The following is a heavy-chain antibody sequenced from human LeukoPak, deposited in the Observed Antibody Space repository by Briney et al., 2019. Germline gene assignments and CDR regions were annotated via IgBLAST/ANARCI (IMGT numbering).Heavy chain of an antibody. CDR1: GYTFTGYY. J-gene: IGHJ3*02. CDR3: ASLANWDDAFDI. CDR2: INPNSGGT. D-gene: IGHD7-27*01. Sequence: APVKVSCKASGYTFTGYYMTWVGQAPGQGLEWMVRINPNSGGTNYAQKFQGRVTMTRDKSISTAYWELSRLRSDDTAVYYCASLANWDDAFDIWGQGTMVTVSS. V-gene: IGHV1-2*06.